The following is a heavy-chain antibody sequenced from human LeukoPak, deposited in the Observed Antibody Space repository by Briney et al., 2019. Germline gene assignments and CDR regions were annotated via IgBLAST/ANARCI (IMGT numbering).Heavy chain of an antibody. CDR3: ARQEAYYDFWSGRTPPYYFDY. Sequence: SETLSLTCAVSGYSISSSSWWGWIRQPPGKGLEWIAYIYHSGTTYYNPSLKSRVTISVDTSKNQFSLKLSSVTAADTAVYYCARQEAYYDFWSGRTPPYYFDYWGQGTLVTVSS. CDR1: GYSISSSSW. V-gene: IGHV4-28*01. CDR2: IYHSGTT. J-gene: IGHJ4*02. D-gene: IGHD3-3*01.